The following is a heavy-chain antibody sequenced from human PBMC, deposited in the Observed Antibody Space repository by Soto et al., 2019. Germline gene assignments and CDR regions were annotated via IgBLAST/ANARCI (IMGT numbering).Heavy chain of an antibody. CDR2: ISSGSSNI. V-gene: IGHV3-21*01. D-gene: IGHD2-15*01. CDR1: GFAFRSYN. J-gene: IGHJ4*02. Sequence: EVQLVESGGGLVKPGGSLTLSCAGSGFAFRSYNMNWVRQPPGKGLEWVASISSGSSNIYYADSVKGRFTISRDNAKDSLYLQTDSLRAEDSAVYYCASATVVAGTFDFWGQGTLLTVSS. CDR3: ASATVVAGTFDF.